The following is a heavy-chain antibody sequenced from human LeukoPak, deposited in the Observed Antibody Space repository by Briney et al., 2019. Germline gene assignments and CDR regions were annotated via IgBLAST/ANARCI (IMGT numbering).Heavy chain of an antibody. V-gene: IGHV1-18*01. J-gene: IGHJ4*02. D-gene: IGHD2-8*01. Sequence: ASVKVSCKASGYIFTDYGISWVRQAPGQGLEWMGWISAYNGNTNYARKLQGRVTMTTDTSTSTAYMELRSLRSDDTAVCYCARTNGYYFDYWGQGTLVTVSS. CDR3: ARTNGYYFDY. CDR1: GYIFTDYG. CDR2: ISAYNGNT.